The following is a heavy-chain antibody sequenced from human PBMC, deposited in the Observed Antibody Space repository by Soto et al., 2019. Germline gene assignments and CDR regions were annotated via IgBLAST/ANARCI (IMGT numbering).Heavy chain of an antibody. CDR1: GFTFTSYA. J-gene: IGHJ4*02. CDR2: ISGSGGSS. CDR3: AKGGSYYYDSSGYYAN. Sequence: PGGSPRLSCAASGFTFTSYAMSWVRQAPGKGLEWVSAISGSGGSSYYADSVKGRFTISRDNSKNTLFLQMNSLRAEDTAIYYCAKGGSYYYDSSGYYANWGQGTLVTVSS. V-gene: IGHV3-23*01. D-gene: IGHD3-22*01.